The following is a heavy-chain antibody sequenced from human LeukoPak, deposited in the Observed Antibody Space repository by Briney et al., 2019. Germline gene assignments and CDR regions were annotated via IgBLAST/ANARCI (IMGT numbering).Heavy chain of an antibody. D-gene: IGHD3-3*01. Sequence: GGSLRFSCEASGFTFISNAMSWIRQAPGKGLEWVSSIRGSGDRTYYADSVKGRAPISRDNSKNTLYLQTNSLRVEDTAVYYCAKGGLKTIFGVAITESFDYWGQGTLATVSS. CDR1: GFTFISNA. CDR2: IRGSGDRT. J-gene: IGHJ4*02. V-gene: IGHV3-23*01. CDR3: AKGGLKTIFGVAITESFDY.